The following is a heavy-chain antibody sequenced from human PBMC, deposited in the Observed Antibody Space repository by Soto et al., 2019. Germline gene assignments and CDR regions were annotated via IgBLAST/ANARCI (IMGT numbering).Heavy chain of an antibody. CDR2: ISAYNGNT. CDR3: ARLAYYDILTGYYTSSVGWFDP. V-gene: IGHV1-18*01. J-gene: IGHJ5*02. D-gene: IGHD3-9*01. CDR1: GYTFTSYG. Sequence: GASVKVSCKASGYTFTSYGISWVRQAPGQGLEWMGWISAYNGNTNYAQKLQGRVTMTTDTSTSTAYMELRSLRSDDTAVYYCARLAYYDILTGYYTSSVGWFDPWGQGTLVT.